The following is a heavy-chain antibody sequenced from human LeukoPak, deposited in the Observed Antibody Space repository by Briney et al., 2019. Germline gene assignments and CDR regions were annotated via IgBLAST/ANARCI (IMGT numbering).Heavy chain of an antibody. CDR1: GFTFGSYA. CDR3: ASTDYYDSSGYYLPLPFDY. D-gene: IGHD3-22*01. J-gene: IGHJ4*02. CDR2: ISGSGGST. Sequence: GGSLRLSCAASGFTFGSYAMSWVRQAPGKGLEWVSAISGSGGSTYYADSVKGRFTISRDNSKNTLYLQMNSLRAEDTAVYYCASTDYYDSSGYYLPLPFDYWGQGTLVTVSS. V-gene: IGHV3-23*01.